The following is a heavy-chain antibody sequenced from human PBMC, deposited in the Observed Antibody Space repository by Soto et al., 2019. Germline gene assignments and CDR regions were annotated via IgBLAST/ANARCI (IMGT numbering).Heavy chain of an antibody. Sequence: GGSLRLSCAASGFTFSGSAMHWVRQASGKGLEWVGRIRSKANSYATAYAASVKGRFTISRDDSKNTAYLQMNSLKTEDTAVYYCARSRRQWFGGTLSYYFDFWGHGTLVTVSS. D-gene: IGHD3-10*01. V-gene: IGHV3-73*01. CDR2: IRSKANSYAT. J-gene: IGHJ4*01. CDR1: GFTFSGSA. CDR3: ARSRRQWFGGTLSYYFDF.